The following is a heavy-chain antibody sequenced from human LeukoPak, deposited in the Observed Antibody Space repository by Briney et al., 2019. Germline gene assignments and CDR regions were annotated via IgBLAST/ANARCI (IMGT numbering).Heavy chain of an antibody. J-gene: IGHJ6*04. CDR1: GFTFSSYA. CDR2: ISSSGSTI. Sequence: GGSLRLSCAASGFTFSSYAMNWVRQAPGKGLEWVSYISSSGSTIYYADSVKGRFTISRDNAKNSLYLQMNSLRAEDTAVYYCAELGITMNGGVWGKGTTVTISS. CDR3: AELGITMNGGV. V-gene: IGHV3-48*03. D-gene: IGHD3-10*02.